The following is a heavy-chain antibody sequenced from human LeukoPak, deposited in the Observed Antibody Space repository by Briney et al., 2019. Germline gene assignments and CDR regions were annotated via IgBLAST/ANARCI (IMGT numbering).Heavy chain of an antibody. Sequence: GASVKVSCTTSGYTFTSFAIHWVRQAPGQRLEWMGWINAGNGNTKYSQKFQGRVTISRDTSASTAYMELSSLRSEDTAVYFSAKTAYEILTGEIHNWFDPWGQGTLVTVSS. J-gene: IGHJ5*02. CDR1: GYTFTSFA. CDR2: INAGNGNT. CDR3: AKTAYEILTGEIHNWFDP. D-gene: IGHD3-9*01. V-gene: IGHV1-3*01.